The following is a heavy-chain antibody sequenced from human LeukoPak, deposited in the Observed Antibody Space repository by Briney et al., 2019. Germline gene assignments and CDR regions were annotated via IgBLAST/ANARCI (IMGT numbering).Heavy chain of an antibody. Sequence: AADTLSFTCTVSVGSINSSRYYWGWIRQPPGKGLEWIGSIYYSGSTYHNPSLQSRVTISVDTSKKQFSLKLRSVTAADTAVYYCAREPKSSRLITFVDYWGQGTLVTVSS. CDR2: IYYSGST. D-gene: IGHD6-25*01. V-gene: IGHV4-39*07. CDR3: AREPKSSRLITFVDY. J-gene: IGHJ4*02. CDR1: VGSINSSRYY.